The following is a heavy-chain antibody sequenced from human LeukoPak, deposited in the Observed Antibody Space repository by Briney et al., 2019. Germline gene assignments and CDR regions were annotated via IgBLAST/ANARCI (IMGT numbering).Heavy chain of an antibody. J-gene: IGHJ5*02. CDR2: IYYSGST. V-gene: IGHV4-59*01. Sequence: SETLSLTCTVSGGSISSYYWSWIRQPPGKGLEWIGYIYYSGSTNYNPSLKSRVTISVDTSKNQFSLKLSSVTAADTAVYYCARDRGSITGTTSWFDPWGQGTLVTVSS. CDR1: GGSISSYY. CDR3: ARDRGSITGTTSWFDP. D-gene: IGHD1-7*01.